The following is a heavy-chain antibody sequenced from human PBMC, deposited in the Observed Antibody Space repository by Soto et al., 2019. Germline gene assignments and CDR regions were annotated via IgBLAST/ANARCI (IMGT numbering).Heavy chain of an antibody. V-gene: IGHV1-3*01. CDR3: ARLTGTTNFDFDY. CDR1: GYTFTSYA. D-gene: IGHD1-7*01. Sequence: ASVKVSCKASGYTFTSYAMHWVRQAPGQRLEWMGWINAGNGNTKYSQKFQGRVTITRDTSASTAYMELSSLRSEDTAVYYCARLTGTTNFDFDYWGQGTLVTGLL. J-gene: IGHJ4*02. CDR2: INAGNGNT.